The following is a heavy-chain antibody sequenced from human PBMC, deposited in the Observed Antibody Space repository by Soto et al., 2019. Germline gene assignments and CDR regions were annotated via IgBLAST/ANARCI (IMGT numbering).Heavy chain of an antibody. V-gene: IGHV4-59*01. CDR3: AKWFGGCRD. CDR1: GVSITSYY. D-gene: IGHD3-10*01. CDR2: IYYTGST. Sequence: SETLSLTCTVSGVSITSYYWSWIRQPPGKGLEWIGYIYYTGSTNYNPSLKSRVTMSLDTSKNQFSLKLSSVTAADTAVYYCAKWFGGCRDWGQGTLVTVSS. J-gene: IGHJ4*02.